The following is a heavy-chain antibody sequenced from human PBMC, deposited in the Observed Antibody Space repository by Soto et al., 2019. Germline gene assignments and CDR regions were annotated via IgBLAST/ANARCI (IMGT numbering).Heavy chain of an antibody. CDR2: IYHSGST. V-gene: IGHV4-4*02. CDR3: ARDKGMGRDGWYC. CDR1: GGSISSNHW. Sequence: SETLSLTCAVSGGSISSNHWWTWVRQPPGKGLEWIGEIYHSGSTNYNPSLKRRVTISVDKSKNQFSLNLNSVTAADTAVYYCARDKGMGRDGWYCGGHGTLVTVSS. D-gene: IGHD2-8*02. J-gene: IGHJ4*01.